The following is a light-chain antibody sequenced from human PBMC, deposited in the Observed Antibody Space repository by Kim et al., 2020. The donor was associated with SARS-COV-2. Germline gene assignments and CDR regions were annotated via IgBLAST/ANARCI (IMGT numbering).Light chain of an antibody. CDR2: AAS. J-gene: IGKJ5*01. V-gene: IGKV1-39*01. Sequence: DIQMTQSPSSLSASVGDSVTITCRASQSISTHVHWYQQKPGKAPELLIYAASTLQDGVPSRFIGDASGTYFTLTINGLQPEDFATYYCQQTYTSLQITFGQGTRLEIK. CDR1: QSISTH. CDR3: QQTYTSLQIT.